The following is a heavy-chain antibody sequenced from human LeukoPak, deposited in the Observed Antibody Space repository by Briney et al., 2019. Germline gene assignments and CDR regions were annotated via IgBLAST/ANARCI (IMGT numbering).Heavy chain of an antibody. CDR2: INPSGGTT. CDR3: ATYSGYYYY. J-gene: IGHJ4*02. CDR1: GYTFTNYY. D-gene: IGHD3-3*01. Sequence: ASVKVSCKASGYTFTNYYLHWVRQAPGQGLAWMGIINPSGGTTRYVEKFQGRVTMTEDTSTDTAYMELSSLSSEDTAVYFCATYSGYYYYWGQGTLVTVSS. V-gene: IGHV1-46*01.